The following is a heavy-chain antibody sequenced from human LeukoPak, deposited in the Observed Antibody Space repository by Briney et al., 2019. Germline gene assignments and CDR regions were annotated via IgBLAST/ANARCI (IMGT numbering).Heavy chain of an antibody. CDR1: GFTFSSYS. CDR2: ISSYSGTI. V-gene: IGHV3-48*02. CDR3: ARGMGY. J-gene: IGHJ4*02. D-gene: IGHD5-24*01. Sequence: GGSLRLSCAASGFTFSSYSMNWVRQAPGKGLEWVSYISSYSGTISYADSVKGRFAISRDNAKNSLYLQMNSLRDEDTAIYYCARGMGYWGQGTLVTVSS.